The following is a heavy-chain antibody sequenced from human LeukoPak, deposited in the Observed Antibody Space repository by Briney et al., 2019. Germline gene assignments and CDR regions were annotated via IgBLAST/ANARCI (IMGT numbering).Heavy chain of an antibody. CDR2: INPNSGGT. CDR3: AALSFTMTDPGDY. J-gene: IGHJ4*02. CDR1: GYTFTSYD. D-gene: IGHD3-22*01. V-gene: IGHV1-2*02. Sequence: APVTVSCTASGYTFTSYDINWVRQATGQGLEWMGWINPNSGGTNYAQKFQGRVTMTRDTSISTAYMELSRLRSDDTAVYYCAALSFTMTDPGDYWGQGTLVTVSS.